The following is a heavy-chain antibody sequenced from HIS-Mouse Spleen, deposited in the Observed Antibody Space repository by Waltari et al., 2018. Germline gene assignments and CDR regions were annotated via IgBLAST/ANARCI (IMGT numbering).Heavy chain of an antibody. Sequence: QVQLQESGPGLVKPSETLSLTCTVPGGSISSYYWSWIRQPPGKGLEWIGYIYYSGSTNYNPSLKSRVTISVDTSKNQFSLKLSSVTAADTAVYYCASTVAAAGMPFDYWGQGTLVTVSS. CDR2: IYYSGST. CDR1: GGSISSYY. CDR3: ASTVAAAGMPFDY. J-gene: IGHJ4*02. V-gene: IGHV4-59*01. D-gene: IGHD6-13*01.